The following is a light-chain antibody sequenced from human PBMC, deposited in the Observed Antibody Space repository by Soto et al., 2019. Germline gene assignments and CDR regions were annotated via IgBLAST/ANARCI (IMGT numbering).Light chain of an antibody. CDR3: SSYTSSSTLV. CDR1: SSDVGGYNY. J-gene: IGLJ2*01. CDR2: EVS. V-gene: IGLV2-14*01. Sequence: QSALTQPASVSGSPGQSITISCTGTSSDVGGYNYVSWYQQLPGKAPRLIIYEVSYRPSGVSNRFSGSKSGNTASLTISGLQTEDEAEYYCSSYTSSSTLVFGGGTKLTV.